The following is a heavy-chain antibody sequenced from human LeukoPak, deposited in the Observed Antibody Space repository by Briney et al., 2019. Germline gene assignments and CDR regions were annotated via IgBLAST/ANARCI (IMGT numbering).Heavy chain of an antibody. V-gene: IGHV3-30*18. CDR1: GFTFSSYG. CDR2: ISYDGSNK. Sequence: GGSLRLSCAASGFTFSSYGMHWVRQAPGKGLEWVAVISYDGSNKYYADSVKGRFTISRDNSKNTLYLQMNSLRAEDTAVYYCAKLAAAGTGPIDYWGQGTLVTVSS. CDR3: AKLAAAGTGPIDY. J-gene: IGHJ4*02. D-gene: IGHD6-13*01.